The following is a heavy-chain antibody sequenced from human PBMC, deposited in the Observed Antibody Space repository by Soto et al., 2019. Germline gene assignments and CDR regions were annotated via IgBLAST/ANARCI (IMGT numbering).Heavy chain of an antibody. D-gene: IGHD4-17*01. CDR1: GFAFAKYA. Sequence: EMQLLESGGGFVQPGGSLRLSCAASGFAFAKYAMSWVRQAPGKGLEWVSAITGSGGSTFYAGSVKGRFTISRDNSDDTLELQMNNLRVEDTAMYFCAKGWMASVTYSDYWGQGTLVTVSS. CDR3: AKGWMASVTYSDY. CDR2: ITGSGGST. J-gene: IGHJ4*02. V-gene: IGHV3-23*01.